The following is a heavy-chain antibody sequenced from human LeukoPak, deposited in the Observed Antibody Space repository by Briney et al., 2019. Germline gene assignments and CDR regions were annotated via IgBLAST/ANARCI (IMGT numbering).Heavy chain of an antibody. J-gene: IGHJ4*02. CDR3: ARDCTGGSCYRGGLDS. CDR2: ITPILNTT. V-gene: IGHV1-69*13. Sequence: SVKVSCKASSGGMFSSYTISWVRQAPGQGLEWMGGITPILNTTNYAQKLQGRVTVTADESTRTAYLELSSLRSEDTAVYYCARDCTGGSCYRGGLDSWGQGTRVTVSS. D-gene: IGHD2-15*01. CDR1: GGMFSSYT.